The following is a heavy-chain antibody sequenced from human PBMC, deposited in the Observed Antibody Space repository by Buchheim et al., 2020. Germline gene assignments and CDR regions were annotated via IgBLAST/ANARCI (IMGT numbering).Heavy chain of an antibody. Sequence: QLQLQESGPGLVKPSETLSLTCTVSGGSISNSAYFWGWIRQPPGKGPEWIATIRYSGTTYFNPSLQNRVTISVDMSKNQFSLTLRSVTAADTALYYCARENRDGYRNGVDVWGQGTT. J-gene: IGHJ6*02. V-gene: IGHV4-39*07. CDR3: ARENRDGYRNGVDV. CDR1: GGSISNSAYF. D-gene: IGHD5-24*01. CDR2: IRYSGTT.